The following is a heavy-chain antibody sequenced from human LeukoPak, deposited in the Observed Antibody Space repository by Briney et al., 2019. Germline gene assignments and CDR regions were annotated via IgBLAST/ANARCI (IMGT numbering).Heavy chain of an antibody. CDR1: GFTFSNYA. CDR2: ITKSSAYI. Sequence: GGSLRPSCVGSGFTFSNYAMNWVRQAPGKGLEWVSSITKSSAYIYYADSVKGRFTISRDNAKNSLHLHMNSLRADDTAVYYCSRNDDPTFDLWGQGTLVAVSS. V-gene: IGHV3-21*01. D-gene: IGHD1-1*01. J-gene: IGHJ4*02. CDR3: SRNDDPTFDL.